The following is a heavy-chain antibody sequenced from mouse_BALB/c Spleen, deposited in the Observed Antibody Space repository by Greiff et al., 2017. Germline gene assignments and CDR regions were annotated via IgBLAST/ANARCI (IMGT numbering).Heavy chain of an antibody. D-gene: IGHD1-1*01. Sequence: EVHLVESGAELVKPGASVKLSCTASGFNIKDTYMHWVKQRPEQGLEWIGRIDPANGNTKYDPKFQGKATITADTSSNTAYLQLSSLTSEDTAVYYCARDSYGSSYVSYWGQGTTLTVSS. CDR1: GFNIKDTY. V-gene: IGHV14-3*02. CDR3: ARDSYGSSYVSY. CDR2: IDPANGNT. J-gene: IGHJ2*01.